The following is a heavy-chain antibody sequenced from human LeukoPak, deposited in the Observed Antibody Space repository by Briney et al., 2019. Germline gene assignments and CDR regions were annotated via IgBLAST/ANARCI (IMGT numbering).Heavy chain of an antibody. V-gene: IGHV3-21*04. Sequence: SVKGRFTISRDNAKKSLYLQMNSLRAEDTAVYYCAKDEGLVIVGANADYWGQGTLVTVSS. D-gene: IGHD1-26*01. J-gene: IGHJ4*02. CDR3: AKDEGLVIVGANADY.